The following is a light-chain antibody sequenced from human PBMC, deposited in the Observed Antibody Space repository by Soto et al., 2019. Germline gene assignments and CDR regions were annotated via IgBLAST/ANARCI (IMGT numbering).Light chain of an antibody. Sequence: EIVLTQSPGTLSLSPGERATLSCRASQSINSRYLAWYQQKPGQAPRLLIYGASSRATGIPDRFSGSGSGTDFNLTISRLEPEDFAVYYCQQFGSSPGFTFGPGTIVYIK. V-gene: IGKV3-20*01. CDR3: QQFGSSPGFT. CDR2: GAS. J-gene: IGKJ3*01. CDR1: QSINSRY.